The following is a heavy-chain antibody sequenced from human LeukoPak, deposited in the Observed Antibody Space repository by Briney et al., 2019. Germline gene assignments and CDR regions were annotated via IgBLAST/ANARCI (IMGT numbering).Heavy chain of an antibody. CDR1: GGSFSSYY. V-gene: IGHV4-4*09. Sequence: SETLSLTCTVYGGSFSSYYWSWIRQPPGKGLEWIGYIYTSGSTDYNPSLKSRVTISVDTSKNQFSLRLSSVTAADTAVYYCVKEAYYDDYMDVWGKGTTVSVSS. CDR3: VKEAYYDDYMDV. CDR2: IYTSGST. J-gene: IGHJ6*03.